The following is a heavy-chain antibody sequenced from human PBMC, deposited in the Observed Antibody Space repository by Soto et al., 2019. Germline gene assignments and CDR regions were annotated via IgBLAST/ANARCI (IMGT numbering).Heavy chain of an antibody. CDR3: ARDRCRGTSCARGYWYFDL. J-gene: IGHJ2*01. V-gene: IGHV1-69*08. Sequence: QVQLVQSGAEVKKPGSSVKVSCKASRGTFSSYTITWVRQAPGQGLEWTGRIIPVLGLPNYAQEFQGGVTVTADKSTSTAYMELSSLKSEDTAVYYCARDRCRGTSCARGYWYFDLWGRGTLVTVSS. CDR1: RGTFSSYT. D-gene: IGHD2-2*01. CDR2: IIPVLGLP.